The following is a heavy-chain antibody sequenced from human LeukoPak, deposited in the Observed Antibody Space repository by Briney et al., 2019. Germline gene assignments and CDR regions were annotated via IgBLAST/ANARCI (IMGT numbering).Heavy chain of an antibody. CDR1: GFTFDNYG. CDR3: ARVGIYGDYGRYFDY. Sequence: GGSLRLSCAASGFTFDNYGMSWVRLAPGKGLEWVSGINWNGGSIGYAHSVKGRFTISRDNAKNSLYLQMNSLRAEDTALYYCARVGIYGDYGRYFDYWGQGTLVTVSS. CDR2: INWNGGSI. J-gene: IGHJ4*02. V-gene: IGHV3-20*04. D-gene: IGHD4-17*01.